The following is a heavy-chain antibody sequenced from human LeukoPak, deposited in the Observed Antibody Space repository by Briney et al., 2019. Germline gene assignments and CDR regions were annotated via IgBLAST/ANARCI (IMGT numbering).Heavy chain of an antibody. CDR3: ARDLSPVEMATIGAFDI. V-gene: IGHV1-46*01. CDR1: GYTFTGYY. D-gene: IGHD5-24*01. Sequence: ASVKVSCKASGYTFTGYYMHWVRQAPGQGLEWMGIINPSGGSTSYAQKFQGRVTMTRDTSTSTVYMELSSLRSEDTAVYYCARDLSPVEMATIGAFDIWGQGTMVTVSS. CDR2: INPSGGST. J-gene: IGHJ3*02.